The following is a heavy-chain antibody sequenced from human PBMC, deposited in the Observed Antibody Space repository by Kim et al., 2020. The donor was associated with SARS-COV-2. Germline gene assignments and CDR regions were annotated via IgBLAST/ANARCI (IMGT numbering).Heavy chain of an antibody. Sequence: GGSLRLSCAASGFTFDTYAMHWVRQAPGRGLEWVSGISWNSGNVGYADSVKGRFTISRDNAKKSVYLQMNSLRAEDTAFYYCAKSASNYDFWSGYAYWG. CDR2: ISWNSGNV. D-gene: IGHD3-3*01. CDR3: AKSASNYDFWSGYAY. J-gene: IGHJ4*01. V-gene: IGHV3-9*01. CDR1: GFTFDTYA.